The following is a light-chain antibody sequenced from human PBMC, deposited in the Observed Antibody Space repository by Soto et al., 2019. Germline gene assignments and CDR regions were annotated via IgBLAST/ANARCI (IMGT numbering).Light chain of an antibody. J-gene: IGKJ2*01. CDR1: QSISNY. Sequence: DIQMTQSPSSLSASVGDRVTITCRASQSISNYLNWYQQKPGKAPNLQIYDASSLLSGVPSRFSGSGSVTDFTLTISSLQPEDCSIYYCQQSDSTPYTFGQGTKLEIK. CDR2: DAS. V-gene: IGKV1-39*01. CDR3: QQSDSTPYT.